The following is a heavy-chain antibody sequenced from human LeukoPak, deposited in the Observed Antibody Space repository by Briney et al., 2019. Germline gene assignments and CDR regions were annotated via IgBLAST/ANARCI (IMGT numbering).Heavy chain of an antibody. CDR3: AKLKGRYGDPNDAFDI. Sequence: GGSLRLSCAASGFAFSNYAMSWVRQAPGKGLEWVSTISGSGGSTYYADSVKGRFTVSRDNSKNTLYLQMNTLRAEDTAVYYCAKLKGRYGDPNDAFDIWGQGTMVTVSS. D-gene: IGHD4-17*01. CDR2: ISGSGGST. J-gene: IGHJ3*02. V-gene: IGHV3-23*01. CDR1: GFAFSNYA.